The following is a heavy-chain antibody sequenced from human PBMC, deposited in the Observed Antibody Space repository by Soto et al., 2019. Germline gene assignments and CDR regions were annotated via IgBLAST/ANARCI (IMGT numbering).Heavy chain of an antibody. D-gene: IGHD2-8*02. CDR3: ARDKITGLFDY. CDR1: GGSFSGYS. V-gene: IGHV4-34*01. CDR2: INHSGST. Sequence: QVQLQQWGAGLLKPSETLSLTCAVYGGSFSGYSWTWIRQPPGTGLEWVGEINHSGSTNYNPSLQSRVTISVDTSKNQFSLKLTSVTVADTAVYYCARDKITGLFDYWGQGTLVTVSS. J-gene: IGHJ4*02.